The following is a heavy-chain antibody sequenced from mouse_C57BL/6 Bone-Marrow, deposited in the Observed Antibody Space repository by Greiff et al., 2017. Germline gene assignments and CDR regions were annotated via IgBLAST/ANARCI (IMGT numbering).Heavy chain of an antibody. CDR2: IDPETGGT. Sequence: VQLVESGAELVRPGASVTLSCKASGYTFTDYEMHWVKQTPVHGLEWIGAIDPETGGTAYNQKFKGKAILTADKSSSTAYMELRSLTSEDSAVYYCTRPGDYWGQGTSVTVSS. J-gene: IGHJ4*01. CDR1: GYTFTDYE. V-gene: IGHV1-15*01. CDR3: TRPGDY.